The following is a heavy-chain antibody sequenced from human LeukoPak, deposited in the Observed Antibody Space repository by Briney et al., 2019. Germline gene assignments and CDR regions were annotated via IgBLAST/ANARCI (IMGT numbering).Heavy chain of an antibody. D-gene: IGHD1-26*01. V-gene: IGHV3-33*01. J-gene: IGHJ3*02. Sequence: PGGSLRLSCAASGFTFSSYGMHWVRQAPGKGLEWEAVIWYDGSNKYYADSVKGRFTISRDNSKNTLYLQMNSLRAEDTAVYYCARDFSTLGATGDAFDIWGQGTMVTVSS. CDR2: IWYDGSNK. CDR3: ARDFSTLGATGDAFDI. CDR1: GFTFSSYG.